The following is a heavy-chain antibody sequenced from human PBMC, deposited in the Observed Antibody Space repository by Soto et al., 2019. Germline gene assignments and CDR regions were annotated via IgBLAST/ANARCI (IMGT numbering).Heavy chain of an antibody. Sequence: QVQLVQSGAEVKKPGSSVKVSCKASGDTFRNYAFTWVQQAPGQGLEWMGTIIPLFSTRYAQKFQGRVTMTADESTSTVYMDLSSLKSDDTAVYYCARDPGIAVVGRGTSFEHWGQGTLVTVSS. J-gene: IGHJ4*02. V-gene: IGHV1-69*18. CDR2: IIPLFST. D-gene: IGHD6-19*01. CDR1: GDTFRNYA. CDR3: ARDPGIAVVGRGTSFEH.